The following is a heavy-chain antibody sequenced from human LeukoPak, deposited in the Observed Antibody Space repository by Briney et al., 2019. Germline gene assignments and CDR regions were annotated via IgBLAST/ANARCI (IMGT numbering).Heavy chain of an antibody. V-gene: IGHV3-33*01. CDR2: IWYDGSNK. J-gene: IGHJ4*02. CDR3: ARDRRSRRTYEDTQPDY. Sequence: GGSLRLSCAASGFTFSSYGMHWVRQAPGKGLEWVAVIWYDGSNKYYADSVKGRFTISRDNSKNTLYLQTNSLRAEDTAVYYCARDRRSRRTYEDTQPDYWGQGTLVTVSS. D-gene: IGHD2-15*01. CDR1: GFTFSSYG.